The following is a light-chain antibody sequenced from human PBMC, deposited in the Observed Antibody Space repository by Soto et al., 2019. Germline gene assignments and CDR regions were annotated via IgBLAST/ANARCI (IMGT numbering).Light chain of an antibody. CDR3: QQYNNHWT. Sequence: DIQMTQSPSTLSASIGDRVTITCRASQSIVRWLAWYQHKPGRAPKLLIYDASTLESGVPSRFSGRGSGTEFTLTINSLQPDDFATYYCQQYNNHWTFGQGTKVEFK. CDR1: QSIVRW. V-gene: IGKV1-5*01. CDR2: DAS. J-gene: IGKJ1*01.